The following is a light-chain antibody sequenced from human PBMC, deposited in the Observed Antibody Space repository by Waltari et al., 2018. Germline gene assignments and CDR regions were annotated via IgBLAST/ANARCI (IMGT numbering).Light chain of an antibody. CDR3: CSYTGSSTSYG. J-gene: IGLJ1*01. CDR1: STDLASYNL. Sequence: QSALSQPASVSGSPGQSLPITCTGASTDLASYNLVAWYQHHPTRAPKLIIYEATKPPSGISHRFSGAKSGATASLRISGLQADDEADYYCCSYTGSSTSYGCGGGTKVTVL. V-gene: IGLV2-23*01. CDR2: EAT.